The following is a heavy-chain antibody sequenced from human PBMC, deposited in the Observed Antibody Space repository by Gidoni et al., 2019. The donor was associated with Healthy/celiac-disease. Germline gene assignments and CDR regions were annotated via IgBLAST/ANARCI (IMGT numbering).Heavy chain of an antibody. V-gene: IGHV2-5*01. Sequence: QITLKESGPTLVKPTQTLTLTCTFSGFSLSTSGVGVGWIRQPPGKALEWLALIYWNDDKRYSPSLKSRLTITKDTSKNQVVLTMTNMDPVDTATYYCAQAYCGGDCPRASWFDPWGQGTLVTVSS. CDR2: IYWNDDK. CDR3: AQAYCGGDCPRASWFDP. J-gene: IGHJ5*02. CDR1: GFSLSTSGVG. D-gene: IGHD2-21*02.